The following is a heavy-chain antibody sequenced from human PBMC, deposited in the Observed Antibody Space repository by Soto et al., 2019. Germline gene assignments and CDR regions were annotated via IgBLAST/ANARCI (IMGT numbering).Heavy chain of an antibody. V-gene: IGHV1-18*01. D-gene: IGHD1-1*01. CDR1: GYGFTTYG. Sequence: QVYLVQSGAEVKKPGASVKVSCEDSGYGFTTYGITWVRQAPGQGVEWMAWISAHNGNTNYAQKLQGRVTVTRDTSTSTAYMELRSLRSYDTAVYYCARGRYGDYWGQGALVTVSS. J-gene: IGHJ4*02. CDR2: ISAHNGNT. CDR3: ARGRYGDY.